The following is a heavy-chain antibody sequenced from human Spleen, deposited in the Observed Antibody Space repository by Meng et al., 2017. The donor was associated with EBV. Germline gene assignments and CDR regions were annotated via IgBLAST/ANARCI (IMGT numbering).Heavy chain of an antibody. CDR1: GGSISSVGYS. CDR2: IYHSAST. CDR3: VGGDEGRGYFHS. Sequence: QLPLQESGPGLGKPSQTLSLTCAVSGGSISSVGYSWNWIRQPPGKGLEWIGYIYHSASTYYDPSLKSRVTISVDRSKNQFSLKLSSVTAADTAVYYCVGGDEGRGYFHSWGQGTLVTVSS. V-gene: IGHV4-30-2*01. D-gene: IGHD2-15*01. J-gene: IGHJ4*02.